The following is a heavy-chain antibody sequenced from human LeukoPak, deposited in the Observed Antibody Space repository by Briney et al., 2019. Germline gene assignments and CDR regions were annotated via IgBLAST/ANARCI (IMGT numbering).Heavy chain of an antibody. CDR3: AKDCKRLPNAFDI. J-gene: IGHJ3*02. Sequence: GGSLRLSCAASGFTFSSYGMHWVRQAPGKGLEWVAVISYDGSNKYYADSVKGRFTISRDNSKNTLYLQMNSLRAEDTAVYYCAKDCKRLPNAFDIWGQGTMVTVSS. CDR1: GFTFSSYG. CDR2: ISYDGSNK. V-gene: IGHV3-30*18.